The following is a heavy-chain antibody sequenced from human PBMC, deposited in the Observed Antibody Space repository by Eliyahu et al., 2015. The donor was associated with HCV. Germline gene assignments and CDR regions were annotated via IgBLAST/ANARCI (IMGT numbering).Heavy chain of an antibody. V-gene: IGHV3-7*01. CDR2: IKRDGSEE. CDR3: ARDRDDIPFEY. J-gene: IGHJ4*02. Sequence: EIQLVESGGGLVQPGGSLRLXCAASGXTFXTYWMXWVRQAPGKGLEWVANIKRDGSEEYYVDSVKGRFTISRDNAKNSLHLQMNSLRAEDTAVYYCARDRDDIPFEYWGQGTLVTVSS. CDR1: GXTFXTYW. D-gene: IGHD3-9*01.